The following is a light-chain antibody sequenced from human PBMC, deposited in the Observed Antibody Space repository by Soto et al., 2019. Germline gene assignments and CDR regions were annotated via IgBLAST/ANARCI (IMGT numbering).Light chain of an antibody. J-gene: IGKJ1*01. CDR3: HQYGVSPKT. V-gene: IGKV3-20*01. CDR1: QSISANY. CDR2: GVS. Sequence: EIVLTQSPGTLSLSPGERATLSCRASQSISANYLAWYQQKPGQAPRLLIYGVSIRATGITDRFAGSGSGPDFTLTISRLEPEDFAVYYCHQYGVSPKTFGQGTTVELK.